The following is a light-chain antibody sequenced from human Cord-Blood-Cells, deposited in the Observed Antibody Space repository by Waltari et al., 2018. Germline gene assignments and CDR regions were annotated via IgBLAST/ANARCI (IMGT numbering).Light chain of an antibody. CDR1: SSDVGSYNL. J-gene: IGLJ3*02. CDR3: CSYAGSSTSRV. CDR2: EGS. V-gene: IGLV2-23*01. Sequence: CTGTSSDVGSYNLVSWYQQHPGKAPKLMIYEGSKRPSGVSNRFSGSKSGNTASLTISGLQAEDEADYYCCSYAGSSTSRVFGGGTKLTVL.